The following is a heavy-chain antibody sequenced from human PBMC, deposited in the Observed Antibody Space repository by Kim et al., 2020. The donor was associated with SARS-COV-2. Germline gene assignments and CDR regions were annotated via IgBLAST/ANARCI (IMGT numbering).Heavy chain of an antibody. J-gene: IGHJ6*02. V-gene: IGHV3-30-3*01. D-gene: IGHD2-2*01. CDR2: ISYDGSNK. Sequence: GGSLRLSCAASGFTFSSYAMHWVRQAPGKGLEWVAVISYDGSNKYYADSVKGRFTISRDNSKNTLYLQMNSLRAEDTAVYYCARQVGYCSSTSCPGRRTGYYYYGMDVWGQGTTVTVSS. CDR1: GFTFSSYA. CDR3: ARQVGYCSSTSCPGRRTGYYYYGMDV.